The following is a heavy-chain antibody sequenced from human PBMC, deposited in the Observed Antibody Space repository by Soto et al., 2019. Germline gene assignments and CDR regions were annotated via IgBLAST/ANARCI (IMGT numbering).Heavy chain of an antibody. D-gene: IGHD3-10*01. CDR2: ISAYNGNT. V-gene: IGHV1-18*01. Sequence: ASVKVSCKASGYTFTSYGISWVRQAPGQGLEWMGWISAYNGNTNYAQKLQGRATMTTDTSTSTAYMELRSLRSDDTAVYYCARVPLLWFGELYYFDYWGQGTLVTVSS. CDR3: ARVPLLWFGELYYFDY. J-gene: IGHJ4*02. CDR1: GYTFTSYG.